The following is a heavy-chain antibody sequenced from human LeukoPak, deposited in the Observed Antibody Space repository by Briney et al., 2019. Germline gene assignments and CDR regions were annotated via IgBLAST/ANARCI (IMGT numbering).Heavy chain of an antibody. CDR3: ARHDPGPKYYFDY. CDR1: GGSISSSSYY. CDR2: IYCSGST. J-gene: IGHJ4*02. Sequence: SETLSLTCTVSGGSISSSSYYWGWIRQPPGKGLEWIGSIYCSGSTYYNPSLKSRVTISVDTSKNQFSLKLSSVTAADTAVYYCARHDPGPKYYFDYWGQGTLVTVSS. V-gene: IGHV4-39*01.